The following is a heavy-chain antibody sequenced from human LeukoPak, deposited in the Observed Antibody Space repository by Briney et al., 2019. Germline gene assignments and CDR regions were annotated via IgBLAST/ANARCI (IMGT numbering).Heavy chain of an antibody. CDR3: ARETHYDILTGYFFDY. J-gene: IGHJ4*02. CDR2: ISSSSSYI. V-gene: IGHV3-21*01. D-gene: IGHD3-9*01. Sequence: PGGSLRLSCAASGFTVSSNYMSWVRQAPGKGLEWVSSISSSSSYIYYADSVKGRFTISRDNAKNSLYLQMNSLRAEDTAVYYCARETHYDILTGYFFDYWGQGTLVTVSS. CDR1: GFTVSSNY.